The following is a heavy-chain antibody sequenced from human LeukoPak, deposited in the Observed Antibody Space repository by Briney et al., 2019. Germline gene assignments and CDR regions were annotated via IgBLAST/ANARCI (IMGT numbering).Heavy chain of an antibody. V-gene: IGHV1-2*02. CDR3: ARANFLYCSSSTCLFDY. Sequence: ASVKVSCKASGYTFTDYYMHWVRQAPGQGFEWTGWINPNDGDTNYAQKFQGRVTMTRDTSISTAHMEVSRLRSDDTAVYYCARANFLYCSSSTCLFDYWGQGTLVTVSS. CDR2: INPNDGDT. J-gene: IGHJ4*02. CDR1: GYTFTDYY. D-gene: IGHD2-2*01.